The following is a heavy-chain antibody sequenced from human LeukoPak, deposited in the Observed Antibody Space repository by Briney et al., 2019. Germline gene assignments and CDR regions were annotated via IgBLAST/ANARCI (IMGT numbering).Heavy chain of an antibody. Sequence: SSETLSLTCAVYGGSFSGYYWSWICQPPGKGLEWIGEINHSGSTNYNPSLKSRVTISVDTSKNQFSLKLSSVTAADTAVYYCARGPIPYYYDSSGYYFPYWGQGTLVTVSS. CDR2: INHSGST. J-gene: IGHJ4*02. V-gene: IGHV4-34*01. CDR1: GGSFSGYY. D-gene: IGHD3-22*01. CDR3: ARGPIPYYYDSSGYYFPY.